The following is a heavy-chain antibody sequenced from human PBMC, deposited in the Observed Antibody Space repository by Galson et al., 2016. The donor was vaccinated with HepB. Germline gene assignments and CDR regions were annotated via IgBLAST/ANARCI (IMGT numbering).Heavy chain of an antibody. J-gene: IGHJ4*02. CDR1: GFFFSGRA. Sequence: SLRLSCAASGFFFSGRAMSWVRQAPGKGLEWVSGINNGAATTGYAASVKGRFTISRDNAKNSLYLQMNSLRAEDTAVYYCARDATRGGDFDYWAQGTLVIVSS. CDR2: INNGAATT. CDR3: ARDATRGGDFDY. V-gene: IGHV3-23*01. D-gene: IGHD2-21*01.